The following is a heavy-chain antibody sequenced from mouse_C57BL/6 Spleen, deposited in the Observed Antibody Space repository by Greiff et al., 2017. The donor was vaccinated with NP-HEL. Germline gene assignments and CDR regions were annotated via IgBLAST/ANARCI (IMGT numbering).Heavy chain of an antibody. V-gene: IGHV5S21*01. CDR1: GFTFSSYA. Sequence: EVKLMESGEGLVKPGGSLKLSCAASGFTFSSYAMSWVRQTPEKRLEWVAYISSGGDCIYYADTLKGRFTISRDNARNTLYLQMRRLKSEDTAMYYGARGQGRGNWYFDVWGTGTTVTVSA. J-gene: IGHJ1*03. CDR3: ARGQGRGNWYFDV. CDR2: ISSGGDCI.